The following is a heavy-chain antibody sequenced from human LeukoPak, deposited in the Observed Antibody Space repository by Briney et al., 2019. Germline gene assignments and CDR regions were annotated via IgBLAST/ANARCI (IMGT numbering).Heavy chain of an antibody. CDR3: ARGIAAAGTPPDFDY. J-gene: IGHJ4*02. V-gene: IGHV4-59*08. D-gene: IGHD6-13*01. CDR1: GGSISSYY. CDR2: IYYSGST. Sequence: SETLPLTCTVSGGSISSYYWSWIRQPPGKGLEWIGYIYYSGSTNYNPSLKSRVTISVDTSKNQFSLKLSSVTAADTAVYYCARGIAAAGTPPDFDYWGQGTLVTVSS.